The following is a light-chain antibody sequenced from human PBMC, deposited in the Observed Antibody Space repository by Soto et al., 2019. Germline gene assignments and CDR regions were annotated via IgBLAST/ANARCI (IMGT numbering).Light chain of an antibody. J-gene: IGKJ4*01. V-gene: IGKV3-15*01. CDR2: GAS. Sequence: EIVMTQSPATLSVSPGERATLSCRASQSVSSNLACYQQKPGQAPRLLIYGASTRATGIPARFSGGRSGTDYTLTISILQSEDFAVYYCQQYNNWPPLTFGGGTKVEIK. CDR1: QSVSSN. CDR3: QQYNNWPPLT.